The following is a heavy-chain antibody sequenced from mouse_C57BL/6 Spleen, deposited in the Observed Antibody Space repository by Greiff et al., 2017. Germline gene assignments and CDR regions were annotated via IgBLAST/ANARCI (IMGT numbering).Heavy chain of an antibody. D-gene: IGHD3-3*01. J-gene: IGHJ1*03. CDR1: GYTFTGYW. CDR2: ILPGSGST. CDR3: AGPSRAVGPTHWYFDV. Sequence: QVQLQQSGAELMKPGASVKLSCKATGYTFTGYWIEWVKQRPGHGLEWIGEILPGSGSTNYNEKFKGKATFTADTSSNTAYVQLSSLTTADSAIYYCAGPSRAVGPTHWYFDVWGTGTTVTVSS. V-gene: IGHV1-9*01.